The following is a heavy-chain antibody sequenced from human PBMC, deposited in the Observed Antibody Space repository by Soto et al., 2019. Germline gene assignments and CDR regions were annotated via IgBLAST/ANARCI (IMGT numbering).Heavy chain of an antibody. CDR2: ISYDGNKE. J-gene: IGHJ6*04. D-gene: IGHD1-1*01. V-gene: IGHV3-30*18. Sequence: QVQLVESGGGVVQPGRSLRLSCSASGFIFGTYGMDWVRQAPGKGLEWVALISYDGNKEFYADSVKGRFTISRDNSRNTLYLHMNSLKPEDTAMYYCAKETATSVDYYYFYGLDVWGAGTTVSVSS. CDR3: AKETATSVDYYYFYGLDV. CDR1: GFIFGTYG.